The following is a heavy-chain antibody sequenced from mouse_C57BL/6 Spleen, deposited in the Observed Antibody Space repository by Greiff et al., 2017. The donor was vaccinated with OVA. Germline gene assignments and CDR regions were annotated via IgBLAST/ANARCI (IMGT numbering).Heavy chain of an antibody. V-gene: IGHV1-61*01. CDR1: GYTFTSYW. Sequence: QVQLQQSGAELVRPGSSVKLSCKASGYTFTSYWMDWVKQRPGQGLEWIGNIYPSDSETHYNQKFKDKATLTVEKSSSTAYMQLSLLTSEDSAVYYCASPFLGYWGQGTTLTVSS. D-gene: IGHD3-1*01. CDR3: ASPFLGY. CDR2: IYPSDSET. J-gene: IGHJ2*01.